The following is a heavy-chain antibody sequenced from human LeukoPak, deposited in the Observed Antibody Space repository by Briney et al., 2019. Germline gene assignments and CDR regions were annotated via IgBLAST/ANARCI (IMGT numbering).Heavy chain of an antibody. CDR3: ARDLNYYFDY. J-gene: IGHJ4*02. CDR2: IYYSGST. D-gene: IGHD1-1*01. CDR1: GGSISSYY. Sequence: SETLSLTCTVSGGSISSYYWSWIRQPPGKGLEWIGYIYYSGSTNYNPSLRSRVTISVDTSKNQFSLKLSSVTAADTAVYYCARDLNYYFDYWGQGTLVTVSS. V-gene: IGHV4-59*01.